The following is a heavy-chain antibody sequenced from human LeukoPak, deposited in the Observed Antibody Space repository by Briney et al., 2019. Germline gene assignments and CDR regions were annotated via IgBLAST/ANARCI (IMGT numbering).Heavy chain of an antibody. CDR1: GYTFTSYA. V-gene: IGHV1-3*03. Sequence: GASVKVSCKASGYTFTSYAMHWVRQAPGQRLEWMGWINAGNGNTKYSQEFQGRVTITRDTSASTAYMELSSLRSEDMAVYYCARCPYSSSDLWFDPWGQGTLVTVSS. J-gene: IGHJ5*02. CDR2: INAGNGNT. D-gene: IGHD6-6*01. CDR3: ARCPYSSSDLWFDP.